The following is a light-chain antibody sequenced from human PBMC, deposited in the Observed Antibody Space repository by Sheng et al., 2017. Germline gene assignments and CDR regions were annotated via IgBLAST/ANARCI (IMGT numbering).Light chain of an antibody. V-gene: IGKV1-39*01. Sequence: DIQVTQSPSSLPASVGDRVTITCRASQSVSIYLNWYQHTSGRVPKLLIYGASRLRSGVPSRFSASGSGTDFSLTISNLQPEDFATYYCQVTYGGPRTFGQGTNGGS. CDR1: QSVSIY. CDR2: GAS. J-gene: IGKJ1*01. CDR3: QVTYGGPRT.